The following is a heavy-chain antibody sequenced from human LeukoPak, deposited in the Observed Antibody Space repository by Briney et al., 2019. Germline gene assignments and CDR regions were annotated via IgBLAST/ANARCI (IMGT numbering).Heavy chain of an antibody. V-gene: IGHV1-2*06. Sequence: ASVKVSCKASGYTFTGYYMHWVRQAPGQGLEWMGRINPNSGGTNYAQKFQGRVTMTRDTSISTAYMELSRLRSDDTAVYCCARISTTGGATFGYWGQGTLVTVSS. J-gene: IGHJ4*02. D-gene: IGHD1-26*01. CDR2: INPNSGGT. CDR1: GYTFTGYY. CDR3: ARISTTGGATFGY.